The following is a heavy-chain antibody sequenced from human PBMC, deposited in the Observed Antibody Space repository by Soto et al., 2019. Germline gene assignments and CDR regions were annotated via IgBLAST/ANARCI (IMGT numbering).Heavy chain of an antibody. Sequence: SETLSLTCTVSGGSISNYYWSWIRQPPGKGLEWIGYIYYSGSINYNPSLRSRVTISEDTSKNQFSLKLLSVTTADTAVYFCAAGEASSRNLAPYYLDFWGQGTLVTVSS. J-gene: IGHJ4*02. CDR1: GGSISNYY. CDR3: AAGEASSRNLAPYYLDF. D-gene: IGHD6-13*01. V-gene: IGHV4-59*01. CDR2: IYYSGSI.